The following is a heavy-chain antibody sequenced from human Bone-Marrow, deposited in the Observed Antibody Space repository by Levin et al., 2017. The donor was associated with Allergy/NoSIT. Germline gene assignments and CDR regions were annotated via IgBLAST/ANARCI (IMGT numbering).Heavy chain of an antibody. CDR3: AKDGTGNTYYDFWSGYYIAY. CDR2: ISGSGGST. V-gene: IGHV3-23*01. D-gene: IGHD3-3*01. CDR1: GFTFSSYA. Sequence: GGSLRLSCAASGFTFSSYAMSWVRQAPGKGLEWVSAISGSGGSTYYADSVKGRFTISRDNSKNTLYLQMNSLRAEDTAVYYCAKDGTGNTYYDFWSGYYIAYWGQGTLVTVSS. J-gene: IGHJ4*02.